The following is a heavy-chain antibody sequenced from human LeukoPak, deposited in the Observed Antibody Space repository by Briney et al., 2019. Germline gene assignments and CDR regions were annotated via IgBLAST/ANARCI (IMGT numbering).Heavy chain of an antibody. V-gene: IGHV4-34*01. J-gene: IGHJ4*02. Sequence: ASETLPLTCAVYGGSFSGYYWSWIRQPPGKGLEWIGEINHSGSTNYNPSLKSRVTISVDTSKNQFSLKLSSVTAADTAVYYCARARASLNDYWGQGTLVTVSS. CDR3: ARARASLNDY. CDR1: GGSFSGYY. D-gene: IGHD1-26*01. CDR2: INHSGST.